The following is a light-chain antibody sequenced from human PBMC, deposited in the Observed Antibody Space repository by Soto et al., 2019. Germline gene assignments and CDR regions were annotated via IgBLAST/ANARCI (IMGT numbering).Light chain of an antibody. V-gene: IGKV3-20*01. Sequence: EIVLTQSPGTLSLSPGERATLSCRASQSVSSSYLAWYQQKPGQAPRPLIYGAASMATGTPDRFSGSGSGTDFTLTISRLEPEDFAVYYCQQYGSSPPTFGPGTKVEIK. J-gene: IGKJ3*01. CDR2: GAA. CDR1: QSVSSSY. CDR3: QQYGSSPPT.